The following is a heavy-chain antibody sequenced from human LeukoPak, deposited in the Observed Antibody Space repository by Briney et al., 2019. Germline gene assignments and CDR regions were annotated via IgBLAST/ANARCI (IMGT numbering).Heavy chain of an antibody. CDR3: AKEAVLSATACFDS. CDR1: GFTFSSYA. CDR2: ISGSGGST. V-gene: IGHV3-23*01. Sequence: PGGSLRLSCVGSGFTFSSYAMSWVRQAPGKGLEWLSAISGSGGSTYYADPVKGRFTISRDNSKNTLYVQMNSLRAEDTAVYYCAKEAVLSATACFDSWGQGTLVTVSS. J-gene: IGHJ4*02. D-gene: IGHD2-15*01.